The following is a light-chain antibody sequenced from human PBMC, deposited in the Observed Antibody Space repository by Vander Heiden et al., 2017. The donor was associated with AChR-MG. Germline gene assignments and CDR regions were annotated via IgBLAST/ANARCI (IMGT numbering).Light chain of an antibody. J-gene: IGKJ2*02. CDR3: QQADSFPRT. Sequence: DVQMTQSPSSVSAFVGDRVTITCRASQGIGDALGWYQQKPGKAPNLLIHSASSLYGGVPSRFSGSGSGTDFTLTINSLQPEDFATYYCQQADSFPRTFGQGTKLEIK. CDR1: QGIGDA. CDR2: SAS. V-gene: IGKV1-12*01.